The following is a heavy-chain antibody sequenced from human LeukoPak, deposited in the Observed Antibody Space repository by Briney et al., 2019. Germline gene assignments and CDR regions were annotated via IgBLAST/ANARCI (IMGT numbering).Heavy chain of an antibody. Sequence: SETLSLTCAVYGGSFSGYYWSWIRQPPGKGLEWIGEINHSGGANYNPSLKSRVTISVDTSKNQFSLKLSSVTAADTAVYYCASAMIGVPDDAFDIWGQGTMVTVSS. D-gene: IGHD3-22*01. J-gene: IGHJ3*02. V-gene: IGHV4-34*01. CDR3: ASAMIGVPDDAFDI. CDR1: GGSFSGYY. CDR2: INHSGGA.